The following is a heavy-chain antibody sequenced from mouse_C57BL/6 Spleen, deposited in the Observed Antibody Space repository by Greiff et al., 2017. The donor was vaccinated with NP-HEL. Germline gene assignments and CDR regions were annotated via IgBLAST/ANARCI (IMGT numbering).Heavy chain of an antibody. D-gene: IGHD1-1*01. CDR1: GYTFTSYW. CDR2: IDPSDSET. CDR3: ARSFPYYGSSYPYYFDY. V-gene: IGHV1-52*01. Sequence: QVQLQQPGAELVRPGSSVKLSCKASGYTFTSYWMHWVKQRPIQGLEWIGNIDPSDSETHYNQKFKDKATLTVDKSSSTAYMQLSSLTSEDSAVYYCARSFPYYGSSYPYYFDYWGQGTTLTVSS. J-gene: IGHJ2*01.